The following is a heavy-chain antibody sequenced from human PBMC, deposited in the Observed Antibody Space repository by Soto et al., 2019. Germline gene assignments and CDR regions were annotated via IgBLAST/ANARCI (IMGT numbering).Heavy chain of an antibody. J-gene: IGHJ5*02. Sequence: ASVKVSCKASGYTFTSYAMHWVRQAPGQGLEWMGWINTYNGNTNHAQKLQGRVTMTTDTSTSTAYMELRSLRSDGTAVYYCARGVGSGTYYNQYSWFEPWGQGTLVTVSS. V-gene: IGHV1-18*01. CDR1: GYTFTSYA. D-gene: IGHD3-10*01. CDR2: INTYNGNT. CDR3: ARGVGSGTYYNQYSWFEP.